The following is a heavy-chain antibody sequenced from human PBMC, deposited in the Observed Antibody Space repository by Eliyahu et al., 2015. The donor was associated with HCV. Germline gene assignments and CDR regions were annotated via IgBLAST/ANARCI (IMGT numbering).Heavy chain of an antibody. CDR2: INPSGGST. J-gene: IGHJ4*02. D-gene: IGHD3-9*01. CDR1: GYTFTSYY. V-gene: IGHV1-46*01. CDR3: ARGPPSHFDWLFSDPSPFDY. Sequence: QVQLVQSGAEVKKPGASVKVSCKASGYTFTSYYMHWVRQAPGQGLEWMGIINPSGGSTSYAQKFQGRVTMTRDTSTSTVYMELSSLRSEDTAVYYCARGPPSHFDWLFSDPSPFDYWGQGTLVTVSS.